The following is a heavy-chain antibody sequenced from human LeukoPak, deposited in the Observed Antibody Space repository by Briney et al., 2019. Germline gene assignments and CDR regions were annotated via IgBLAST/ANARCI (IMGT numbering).Heavy chain of an antibody. CDR2: VNHAEIT. D-gene: IGHD3-3*01. CDR3: ARAGLRLSGWLREYFYDS. J-gene: IGHJ4*02. CDR1: GGLFDGHY. V-gene: IGHV4-34*01. Sequence: SETLSLTCAVYGGLFDGHYWTWIRQSPERGLEWIGEVNHAEITHYNPSLRSRLTLSTVASKNQFSLRLTSVSAADTAVYYCARAGLRLSGWLREYFYDSWSQGILVTVSS.